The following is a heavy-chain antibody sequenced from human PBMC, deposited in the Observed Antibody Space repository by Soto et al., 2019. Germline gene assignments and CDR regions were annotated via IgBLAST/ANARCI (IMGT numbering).Heavy chain of an antibody. J-gene: IGHJ6*02. CDR1: GGSLSGYY. V-gene: IGHV4-59*01. D-gene: IGHD7-27*01. CDR3: ARLRASIRGLGKDYYYYGMDV. CDR2: IYYSGST. Sequence: LETPSLTRTVSGGSLSGYYWGWVPAPPGEGLECIGYIYYSGSTNYNPSLKSRVTISVDTSKNQFSLKLSSVTAADTAVYYCARLRASIRGLGKDYYYYGMDVWGQGTTVTVSS.